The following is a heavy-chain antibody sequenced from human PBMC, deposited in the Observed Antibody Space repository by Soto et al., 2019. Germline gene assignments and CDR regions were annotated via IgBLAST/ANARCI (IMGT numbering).Heavy chain of an antibody. V-gene: IGHV1-69*13. CDR2: IIPIFGTA. Sequence: GASVKVSCKASGGTFSSYAISWVRQAPGQGLEWMGGIIPIFGTANYAQKFQGRVTITADESTSTAYMELSSLRSEDTAVYYCAPDQGIFPNTGSQTPYWGQGTLVTVSS. CDR1: GGTFSSYA. J-gene: IGHJ4*02. CDR3: APDQGIFPNTGSQTPY. D-gene: IGHD2-15*01.